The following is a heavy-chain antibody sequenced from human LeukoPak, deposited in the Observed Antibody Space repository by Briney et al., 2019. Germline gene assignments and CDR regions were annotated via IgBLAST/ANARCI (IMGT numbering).Heavy chain of an antibody. CDR3: TRLAGDEYFDISRGPD. Sequence: GGSLRLSCAASGFTFSGSAMHWVRQASGQGLEWVGRIRSKANSYATAYAASVKGRFTISRDDSKNTAFLQMNSLKSEDTAVYYCTRLAGDEYFDISRGPDWGQGTLVTVSS. D-gene: IGHD3-9*01. CDR2: IRSKANSYAT. J-gene: IGHJ4*02. V-gene: IGHV3-73*01. CDR1: GFTFSGSA.